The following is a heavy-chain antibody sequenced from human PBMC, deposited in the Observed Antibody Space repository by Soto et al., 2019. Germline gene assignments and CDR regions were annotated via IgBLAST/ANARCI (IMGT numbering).Heavy chain of an antibody. V-gene: IGHV4-31*03. CDR1: GGSISSGGYY. Sequence: TLSLTCTVSGGSISSGGYYWSWIRQHPGKGLEWIGYIYYSGSTYYNPSLKSRVTISVDASKNQFSLKLSSVTAADTAVYYCARDNRYSGSLGDAFDIWGQGTMVTVSS. J-gene: IGHJ3*02. D-gene: IGHD1-26*01. CDR3: ARDNRYSGSLGDAFDI. CDR2: IYYSGST.